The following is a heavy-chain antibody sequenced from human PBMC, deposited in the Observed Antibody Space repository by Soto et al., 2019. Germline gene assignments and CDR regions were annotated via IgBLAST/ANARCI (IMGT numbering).Heavy chain of an antibody. J-gene: IGHJ5*02. CDR1: GFTLSNSA. CDR2: ITPSGAST. D-gene: IGHD1-26*01. CDR3: ASQDRHNSGHLRRSES. Sequence: EVQLLESGGGLVQPGGSLRLSCAVSGFTLSNSAMTWVRQAPGKGLEWVSTITPSGASTYYADSVKGRFTVSRDTSKNTLYLQMNSLRGEDTAVYYCASQDRHNSGHLRRSESLGQGTLVTVSS. V-gene: IGHV3-23*01.